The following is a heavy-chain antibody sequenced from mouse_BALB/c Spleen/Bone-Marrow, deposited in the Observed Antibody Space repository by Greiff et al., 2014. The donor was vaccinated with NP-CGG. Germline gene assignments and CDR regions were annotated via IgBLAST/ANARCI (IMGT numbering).Heavy chain of an antibody. V-gene: IGHV1-5*01. CDR3: TTLARSDFDY. CDR1: GYTFSNYW. D-gene: IGHD3-1*01. J-gene: IGHJ2*01. Sequence: EVKLVESGTVLARPGAAVKMSCKASGYTFSNYWMHWVKQRPRQGLEWIGTIYPGNSDTTYNQKFKGKAKLTAVTSTSTAYMELSSLTNEDSAVYYCTTLARSDFDYWGQGTTLTVSS. CDR2: IYPGNSDT.